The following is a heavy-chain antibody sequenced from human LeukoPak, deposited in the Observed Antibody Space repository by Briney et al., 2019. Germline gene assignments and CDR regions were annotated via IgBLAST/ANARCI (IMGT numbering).Heavy chain of an antibody. CDR3: AREQSSGWYLGAFDI. CDR2: IYHSGST. D-gene: IGHD6-19*01. CDR1: GYSISTNCY. J-gene: IGHJ3*02. Sequence: SKTLSLTCAVSGYSISTNCYWGWIRQPPGKGLEWIGNIYHSGSTYYNPSLKSRVALSVDTSKNQFSLKLSSVTAADTAVYYCAREQSSGWYLGAFDIWGHGTMVTVSS. V-gene: IGHV4-38-2*02.